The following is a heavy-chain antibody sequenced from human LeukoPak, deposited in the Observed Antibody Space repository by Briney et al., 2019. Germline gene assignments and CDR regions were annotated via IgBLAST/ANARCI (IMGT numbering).Heavy chain of an antibody. CDR2: IKQDGSET. V-gene: IGHV3-7*01. Sequence: PGGSLRLSCATSGFNFNSKWMTWVRQAPGKGLEWVANIKQDGSETYYVDSVRGRFTISRDNAKNSLYLQMNSLRAEDTAVYYCARDFWGAYRVDYFDYWGQGTLVTVSS. CDR3: ARDFWGAYRVDYFDY. D-gene: IGHD3-3*01. J-gene: IGHJ4*02. CDR1: GFNFNSKW.